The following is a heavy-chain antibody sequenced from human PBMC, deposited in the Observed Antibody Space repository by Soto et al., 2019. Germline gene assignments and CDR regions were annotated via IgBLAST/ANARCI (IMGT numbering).Heavy chain of an antibody. D-gene: IGHD6-6*01. J-gene: IGHJ4*02. CDR3: ARFYGSSAS. CDR1: GYTISSYA. CDR2: INDGNGNS. Sequence: QVQLVQSGAAVKKPGASVKVSCKASGYTISSYAIHWVRQAPGQGLEWMGWINDGNGNSEYSQKFQGRVTITRDPSASTVYWELSSLRLEDTGVFFCARFYGSSASWGQGSLLTFSS. V-gene: IGHV1-3*01.